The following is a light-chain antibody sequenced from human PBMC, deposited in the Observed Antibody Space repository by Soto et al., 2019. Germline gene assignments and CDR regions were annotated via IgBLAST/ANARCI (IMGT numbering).Light chain of an antibody. CDR3: CSYAGSSTFVL. J-gene: IGLJ2*01. CDR2: EDT. V-gene: IGLV2-23*02. CDR1: SSDVGGFNL. Sequence: QSALTQSASVSGSPGQSITISCTGTSSDVGGFNLVSWYQQHPGKAPRLMIYEDTKRPSGVSNRFSGSKSGNTASLTISGLQAEDEADYHCCSYAGSSTFVLFGGGTKLTVL.